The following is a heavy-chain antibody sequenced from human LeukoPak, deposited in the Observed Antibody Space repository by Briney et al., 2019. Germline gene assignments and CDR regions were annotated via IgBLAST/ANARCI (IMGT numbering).Heavy chain of an antibody. Sequence: PSQTLSLTCAVSGGSISSGGYSWSWIRQPPGKGLEWIGYIYYSGSTNYNPSLKSRVTISVDTSKDQFSLKLSSVTAADTAVYYCARHVGGYSSSWIKPTGYFDYWGQGTLVTVSS. CDR1: GGSISSGGYS. CDR3: ARHVGGYSSSWIKPTGYFDY. CDR2: IYYSGST. D-gene: IGHD6-13*01. V-gene: IGHV4-30-4*07. J-gene: IGHJ4*02.